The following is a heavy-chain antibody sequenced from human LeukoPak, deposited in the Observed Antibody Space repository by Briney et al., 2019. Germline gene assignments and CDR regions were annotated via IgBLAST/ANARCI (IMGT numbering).Heavy chain of an antibody. Sequence: SETLSLTRTVSGGSISSYYWSWIRQPPGKGLEWIGYIYYSGSTNYNPSLKSRVAISVDTSRNQFSLKLSSVTAADTAVYYCATLPFGGPRRVFDYWGQGIPATVSS. D-gene: IGHD3-16*01. CDR1: GGSISSYY. J-gene: IGHJ4*02. V-gene: IGHV4-59*01. CDR3: ATLPFGGPRRVFDY. CDR2: IYYSGST.